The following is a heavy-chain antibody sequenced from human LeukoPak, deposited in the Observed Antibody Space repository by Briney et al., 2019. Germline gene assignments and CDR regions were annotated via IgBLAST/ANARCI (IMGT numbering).Heavy chain of an antibody. CDR1: GGSISSSSYY. CDR2: IYYSGST. J-gene: IGHJ4*02. Sequence: SETLSLTCAVSGGSISSSSYYWSWIRQPPGKGLEWIGYIYYSGSTNYNPSLKSRVTISVDTSKNQFSLKLSSVTAADTAVYYCARAVVVAAEKLYYFDYWGQGTLVTVSS. V-gene: IGHV4-61*01. CDR3: ARAVVVAAEKLYYFDY. D-gene: IGHD2-15*01.